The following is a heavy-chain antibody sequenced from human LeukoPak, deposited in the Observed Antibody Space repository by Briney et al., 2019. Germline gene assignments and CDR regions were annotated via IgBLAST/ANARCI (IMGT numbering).Heavy chain of an antibody. V-gene: IGHV3-23*01. J-gene: IGHJ4*02. D-gene: IGHD1-26*01. CDR2: ISGSGGSI. CDR1: GFTFSSYA. Sequence: PGGSLRLSCAASGFTFSSYAMSWVRQAPGKGLEWVSAISGSGGSIYYADSVKGRFTISRDNSKNTLYLQMNSLRAEDTAVYYCAKIVGATTGYFDYWGQGTLVAVSS. CDR3: AKIVGATTGYFDY.